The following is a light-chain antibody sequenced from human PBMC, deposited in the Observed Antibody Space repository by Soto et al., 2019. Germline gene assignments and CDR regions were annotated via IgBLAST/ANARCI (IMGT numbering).Light chain of an antibody. V-gene: IGLV1-40*01. CDR2: GNT. Sequence: QSVLTQPPSVSGAPGQRVTISCTGSSSNIGAHYDVNWYHQLPGTAPKLLIYGNTNRPSGVPDRFSGSKSGTSASLAITGLQAEDEADYYCQSYDNSLRGYVFGTGTKLTVL. CDR1: SSNIGAHYD. CDR3: QSYDNSLRGYV. J-gene: IGLJ1*01.